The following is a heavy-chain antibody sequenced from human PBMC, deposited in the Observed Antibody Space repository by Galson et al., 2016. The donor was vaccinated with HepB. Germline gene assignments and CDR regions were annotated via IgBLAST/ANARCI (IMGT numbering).Heavy chain of an antibody. CDR3: AKDAYTWRWLLSFFPDY. D-gene: IGHD5-24*01. J-gene: IGHJ4*02. CDR2: LSFDGINK. Sequence: SLRLSCAASGFTFSDYGIHWVRQAPGKGLEWVAVLSFDGINKYYADSVKGRFTISRDSSKNTVYLQMNSLRAEDTAVYYCAKDAYTWRWLLSFFPDYWGQGTLVTVSS. V-gene: IGHV3-30*18. CDR1: GFTFSDYG.